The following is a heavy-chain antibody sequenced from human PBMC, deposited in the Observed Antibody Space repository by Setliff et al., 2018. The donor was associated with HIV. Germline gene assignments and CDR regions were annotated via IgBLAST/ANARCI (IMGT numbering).Heavy chain of an antibody. CDR3: ARAAGLGTDAFDI. V-gene: IGHV4-31*03. J-gene: IGHJ3*02. CDR2: IYYSGST. D-gene: IGHD7-27*01. Sequence: SETLSLTCTVSGGSISSGGYYWSWIRQHPGKGLEWIGYIYYSGSTYYNPSLKSRVTISVDTSKNQFSLKLSSVTAADTAVYYCARAAGLGTDAFDIWGQGTMVTVSS. CDR1: GGSISSGGYY.